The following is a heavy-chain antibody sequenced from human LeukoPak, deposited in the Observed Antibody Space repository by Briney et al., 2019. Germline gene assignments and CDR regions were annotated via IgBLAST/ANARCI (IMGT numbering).Heavy chain of an antibody. CDR1: GGSISSYY. CDR3: AREPSYDILTGYPSDFDY. D-gene: IGHD3-9*01. J-gene: IGHJ4*02. V-gene: IGHV4-39*07. Sequence: NPSETLSLTCTVSGGSISSYYWSWIRQPPGKGLEWIGSIYYSGSTYYNPSLKSRVTISVDTSKNQFSLKLSSVTAADTAVYYCAREPSYDILTGYPSDFDYWGQGTLVTVSS. CDR2: IYYSGST.